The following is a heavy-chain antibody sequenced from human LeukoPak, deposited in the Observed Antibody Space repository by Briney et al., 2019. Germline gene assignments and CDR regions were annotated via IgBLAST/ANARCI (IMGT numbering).Heavy chain of an antibody. CDR3: ARDGHRRYHYDSSGREDAFDI. J-gene: IGHJ3*02. CDR2: ISAYNGHT. Sequence: ASVKVSCKASGGTFSSYAISWVRQAPGQGLEWMGWISAYNGHTKYAQKVQGGVTMTRDTSTSTAYMELRSLRSDDTAVYYCARDGHRRYHYDSSGREDAFDIWGQGTMVTVSS. D-gene: IGHD3-22*01. CDR1: GGTFSSYA. V-gene: IGHV1-18*01.